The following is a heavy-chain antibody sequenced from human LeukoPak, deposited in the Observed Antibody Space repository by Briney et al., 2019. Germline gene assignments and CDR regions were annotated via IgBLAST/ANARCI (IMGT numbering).Heavy chain of an antibody. Sequence: SETLSLTCAVYGGSFSGYYWSWIRQPPGKGLEWIGEINHRGSTNYNPSLKSRVTISVDTSKNQFSLKLSSVTAADTAVYYCAGRDLNFWSGIDYWGQGTLVTVSS. V-gene: IGHV4-34*01. CDR3: AGRDLNFWSGIDY. J-gene: IGHJ4*02. CDR1: GGSFSGYY. D-gene: IGHD3-3*01. CDR2: INHRGST.